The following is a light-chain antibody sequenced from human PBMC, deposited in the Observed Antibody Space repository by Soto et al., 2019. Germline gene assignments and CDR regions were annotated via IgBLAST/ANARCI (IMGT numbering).Light chain of an antibody. J-gene: IGLJ1*01. CDR3: GSYTSTYVRI. V-gene: IGLV2-14*01. CDR2: EVT. CDR1: SSDVGRYNY. Sequence: QSALTQPAPVSGSPGQSITISCTGTSSDVGRYNYVSWYQQYPGRAPKLIIYEVTNRPSGVSDRFSGSKSGNVASLTISGLQAADEADYYCGSYTSTYVRIFGTGTKVTVL.